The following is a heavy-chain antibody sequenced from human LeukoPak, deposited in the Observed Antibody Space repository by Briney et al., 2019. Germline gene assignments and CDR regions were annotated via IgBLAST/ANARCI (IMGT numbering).Heavy chain of an antibody. CDR2: ISYDGSNK. Sequence: GRPLRLSCAASGFTFSSYGMHWVRQAPGKGLEWVAVISYDGSNKYYADSVKGRFTISRDNSKNTLYLQMNSLRAEDTAVYYCAKGGEIDASPIDWYFDLWGRGTLVTVSS. D-gene: IGHD2-2*01. CDR3: AKGGEIDASPIDWYFDL. CDR1: GFTFSSYG. V-gene: IGHV3-30*18. J-gene: IGHJ2*01.